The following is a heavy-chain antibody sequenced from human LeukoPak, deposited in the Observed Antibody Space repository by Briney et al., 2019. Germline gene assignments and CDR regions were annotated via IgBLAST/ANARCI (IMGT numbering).Heavy chain of an antibody. D-gene: IGHD2-15*01. J-gene: IGHJ4*02. V-gene: IGHV3-48*01. CDR1: GFTFSSYS. Sequence: GGSLRLSCAASGFTFSSYSMNWVRQAPGKGLEWVSYISSSSSTMYYADSVKGRFTISRDNAKNSLYLQMNSLRAEDTAVYYCASLDIVVVAYDYWGQGTLVTVSS. CDR3: ASLDIVVVAYDY. CDR2: ISSSSSTM.